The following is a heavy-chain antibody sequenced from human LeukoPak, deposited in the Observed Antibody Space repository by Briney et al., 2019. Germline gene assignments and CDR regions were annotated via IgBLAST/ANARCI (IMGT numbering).Heavy chain of an antibody. CDR3: ARVESHGSLGV. CDR1: GYTFTKYA. J-gene: IGHJ6*04. D-gene: IGHD1-1*01. V-gene: IGHV7-4-1*02. CDR2: INTNTGNP. Sequence: ASVTVSFKASGYTFTKYAMNWVRQAPGQGLEWMGWINTNTGNPKYAQDFTGRFVFSLDTSVSTAYLQISSLKAEDTAVYYCARVESHGSLGVWGKGTTVTVSS.